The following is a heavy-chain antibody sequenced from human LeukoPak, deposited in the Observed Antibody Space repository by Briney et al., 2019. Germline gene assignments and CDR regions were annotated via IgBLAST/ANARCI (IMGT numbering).Heavy chain of an antibody. D-gene: IGHD2-2*01. CDR2: IYTSGST. Sequence: SETLSLTCTVSGGSICSYYWSWIRQPARKGLEWIGRIYTSGSTNYNPSLKSRVTMSVDTSKNQFSLKLSSVTAADTAVYYCARGYCSSTSCYMGGFDPWGQGTLVTVSS. CDR1: GGSICSYY. CDR3: ARGYCSSTSCYMGGFDP. J-gene: IGHJ5*02. V-gene: IGHV4-4*07.